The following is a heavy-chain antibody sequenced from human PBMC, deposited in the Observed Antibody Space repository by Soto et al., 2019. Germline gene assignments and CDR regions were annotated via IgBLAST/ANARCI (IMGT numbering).Heavy chain of an antibody. Sequence: GGSLRLSCAASGFTFSSYAMHWVRQAPGKGLEWVAVISYDGSNKYYADSVKGRFTISRDNSKNTLYLQMNSLRAEDTAVYYCARDLIRGSSFAYYYYGMDVWGQGTTVTAP. D-gene: IGHD6-6*01. CDR1: GFTFSSYA. CDR3: ARDLIRGSSFAYYYYGMDV. CDR2: ISYDGSNK. J-gene: IGHJ6*02. V-gene: IGHV3-30-3*01.